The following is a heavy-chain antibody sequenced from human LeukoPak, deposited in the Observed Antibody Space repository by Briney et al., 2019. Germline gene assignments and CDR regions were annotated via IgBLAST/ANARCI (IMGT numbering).Heavy chain of an antibody. CDR3: ASSDRRAYYYDSSGYSR. D-gene: IGHD3-22*01. CDR2: IYYSGST. V-gene: IGHV4-31*03. J-gene: IGHJ4*02. CDR1: GGSISSGGYY. Sequence: SQTLSLTCTVSGGSISSGGYYWSWIRQHPGKGLEWIGYIYYSGSTYYNPSLKSRVTISVDTSKNQFSLKLSPVTAADTAVYYCASSDRRAYYYDSSGYSRWGQGTLVTVSS.